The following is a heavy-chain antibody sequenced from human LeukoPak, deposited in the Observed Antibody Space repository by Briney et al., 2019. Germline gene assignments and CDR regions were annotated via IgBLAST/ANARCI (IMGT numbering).Heavy chain of an antibody. V-gene: IGHV4-59*01. Sequence: SETLSLTCTVSGGSISIYYWSWIRQPPGQGLEWIGYIYYSGSSNYNPSLKSRVTISVDMSKNQFSLRLSSVTAADTAVYYCASSPGGTGAFDVWGQGTMVTVSS. J-gene: IGHJ3*01. CDR2: IYYSGSS. CDR3: ASSPGGTGAFDV. CDR1: GGSISIYY. D-gene: IGHD1-1*01.